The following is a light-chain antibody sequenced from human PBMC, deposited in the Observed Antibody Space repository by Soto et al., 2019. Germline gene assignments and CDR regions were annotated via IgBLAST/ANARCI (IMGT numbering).Light chain of an antibody. V-gene: IGLV2-23*03. Sequence: QSVLTQPASVSGSPGQSITISCTGTSSDVGSYNLVSWYQQHPGKAPKLIIYEGSKRPSGVSNRFSGSKSGNTASLTISGLQAEDEADYYCCSYAGSRNFGFGGGTQLTVL. CDR2: EGS. CDR1: SSDVGSYNL. CDR3: CSYAGSRNFG. J-gene: IGLJ3*02.